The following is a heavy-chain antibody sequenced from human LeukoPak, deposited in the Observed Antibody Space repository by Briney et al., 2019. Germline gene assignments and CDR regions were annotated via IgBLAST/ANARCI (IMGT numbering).Heavy chain of an antibody. CDR3: TIDPSTGYNWFDP. Sequence: PGGSLRLSCADSGFTFNTYWMSWVRQAPGKGLEWVANIKQDGSEKYYVDSVKGRFTISRDNAKNSLYLQMNSLRAEDTAVYYCTIDPSTGYNWFDPWGQGTLVTVSS. CDR1: GFTFNTYW. V-gene: IGHV3-7*03. CDR2: IKQDGSEK. D-gene: IGHD4-11*01. J-gene: IGHJ5*02.